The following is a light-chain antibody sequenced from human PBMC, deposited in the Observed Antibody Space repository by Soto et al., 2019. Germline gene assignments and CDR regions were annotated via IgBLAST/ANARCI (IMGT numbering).Light chain of an antibody. V-gene: IGKV3-20*01. J-gene: IGKJ3*01. CDR2: AAS. Sequence: EIVLTQSPGTLSLSPGERATLSCRASQRVSNSLVAWYQQKPGQAPRPLMSAASSRATGIPDRFSGSGSGTDFTLTISSLEPEDFALYYCQTYGDSLFTFGPGTKVETK. CDR1: QRVSNSL. CDR3: QTYGDSLFT.